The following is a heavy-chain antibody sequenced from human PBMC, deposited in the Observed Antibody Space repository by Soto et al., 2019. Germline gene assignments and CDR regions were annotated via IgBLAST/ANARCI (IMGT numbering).Heavy chain of an antibody. CDR3: ARSPLSYDYVRQTWREVGDSFDV. D-gene: IGHD3-10*02. Sequence: SETLSLTCAIYNSSLGAFHWTWIRQPPGKGLEWIGELIHGGSTNYNPSLKSRVTFSLDTSKSQFSLHVMSVTAADTAVYYCARSPLSYDYVRQTWREVGDSFDVWGRGTSVTVSS. V-gene: IGHV4-34*12. CDR1: NSSLGAFH. J-gene: IGHJ3*01. CDR2: LIHGGST.